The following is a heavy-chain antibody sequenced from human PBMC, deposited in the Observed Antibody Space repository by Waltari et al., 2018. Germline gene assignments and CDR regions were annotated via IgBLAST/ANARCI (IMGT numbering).Heavy chain of an antibody. V-gene: IGHV3-21*02. D-gene: IGHD1-26*01. CDR3: ARDPGSGRYFDY. CDR1: GFSFRSYS. Sequence: EVQLVESGGGLVKPGGSLRLSCAASGFSFRSYSMGWVRQAPGKGVQWVSTISSTSSYIYDTDSLRGRFAISRDNARDSLYLQMNSLRAEDTAVYYCARDPGSGRYFDYWGQGTLVTVSS. CDR2: ISSTSSYI. J-gene: IGHJ4*02.